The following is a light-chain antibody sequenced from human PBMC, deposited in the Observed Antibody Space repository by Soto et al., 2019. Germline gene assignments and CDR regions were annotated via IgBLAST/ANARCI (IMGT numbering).Light chain of an antibody. J-gene: IGKJ3*01. Sequence: EIVLTQSPGTLSLSPGERAILSCRASQTINNRYLAWYQQMPGRAPRLLIHAASSRAAGIPDMFSGSGSGTDFTLTINRLEPEDFAIYYCHHYDNSPPFPFGPGTTVDI. V-gene: IGKV3-20*01. CDR2: AAS. CDR3: HHYDNSPPFP. CDR1: QTINNRY.